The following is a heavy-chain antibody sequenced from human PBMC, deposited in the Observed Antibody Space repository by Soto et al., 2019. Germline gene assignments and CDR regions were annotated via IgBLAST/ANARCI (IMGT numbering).Heavy chain of an antibody. V-gene: IGHV3-23*01. CDR1: GFTFNNYA. CDR2: ISGNGIST. J-gene: IGHJ5*02. CDR3: AKDLYGENKWFDP. D-gene: IGHD4-17*01. Sequence: GGSLRLSCAASGFTFNNYAMSWVRQAPGKGLEWVSAISGNGISTYYADSVRGRFTISRDNSKNKLYLQMNSLRAEDTAVYYCAKDLYGENKWFDPWGQGTMVTVS.